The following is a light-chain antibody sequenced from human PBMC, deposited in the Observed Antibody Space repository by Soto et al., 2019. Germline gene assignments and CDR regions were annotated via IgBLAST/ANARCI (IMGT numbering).Light chain of an antibody. CDR2: GAS. Sequence: EIVLTQSPGTLSLSPGERATLSCRASQSVSSSYLAWYQQKPGQAPRLLIYGASSRATGIPDRFSGSGSGTDFTLTISRLEPEDFAVYYCQQYGSSHTSLTFGGGTKVEIK. V-gene: IGKV3-20*01. CDR3: QQYGSSHTSLT. J-gene: IGKJ4*01. CDR1: QSVSSSY.